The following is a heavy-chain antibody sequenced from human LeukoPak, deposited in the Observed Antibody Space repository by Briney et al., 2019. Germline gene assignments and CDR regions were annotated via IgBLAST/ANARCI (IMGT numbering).Heavy chain of an antibody. V-gene: IGHV3-21*04. D-gene: IGHD6-19*01. CDR3: AKAIGIAVAGTADY. Sequence: GGSLRLSCAASGYTFSSYSMNWVRQAPGKGLEWVSSISSSSSHIYYADSVKGRFTISRDNSKNTLYLQMNSLRAEDTAVYYCAKAIGIAVAGTADYWGQGTLVTVSS. CDR1: GYTFSSYS. J-gene: IGHJ4*02. CDR2: ISSSSSHI.